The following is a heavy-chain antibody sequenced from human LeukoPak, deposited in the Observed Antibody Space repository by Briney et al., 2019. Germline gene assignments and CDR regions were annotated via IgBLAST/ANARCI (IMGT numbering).Heavy chain of an antibody. D-gene: IGHD3-22*01. J-gene: IGHJ4*02. CDR1: GITFCNYW. CDR2: INSDGSRI. V-gene: IGHV3-74*01. Sequence: PGGSLSLSCAASGITFCNYWMHWVRQAPGKGVEWVSRINSDGSRITYADSVKGRFTISRDNAKNTLYLQMNSLRVEDTAVYYCASSPVITRDWGQGTLVTVSS. CDR3: ASSPVITRD.